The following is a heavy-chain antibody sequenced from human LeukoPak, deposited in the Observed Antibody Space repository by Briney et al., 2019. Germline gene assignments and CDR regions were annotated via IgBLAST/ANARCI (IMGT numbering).Heavy chain of an antibody. J-gene: IGHJ4*02. D-gene: IGHD3-22*01. CDR2: VSYSGST. CDR3: ARATSGYYFDF. V-gene: IGHV4-59*12. CDR1: GGSIGSYY. Sequence: SETLSLTCTVSGGSIGSYYWNWIRQPPGKGLEWIGYVSYSGSTNYNPSLKGRVTMSVDKSKNQFSLNLSSVTAAATAVYFCARATSGYYFDFWDQGHLVTVSS.